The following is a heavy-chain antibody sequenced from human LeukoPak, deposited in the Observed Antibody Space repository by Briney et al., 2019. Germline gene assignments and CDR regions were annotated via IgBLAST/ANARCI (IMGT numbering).Heavy chain of an antibody. V-gene: IGHV3-30*04. CDR2: ISYDGSNK. Sequence: PGGSLRLSCAASGFTSSSYAMHWVRQAPGKGLEWVAVISYDGSNKYYADSVKGRFTISRDNSKNTLYLQMNSLRAEDTAVYYCARTVCSGGSCPGVFYYYGMDVWGKGTTVTVSS. J-gene: IGHJ6*04. D-gene: IGHD2-15*01. CDR3: ARTVCSGGSCPGVFYYYGMDV. CDR1: GFTSSSYA.